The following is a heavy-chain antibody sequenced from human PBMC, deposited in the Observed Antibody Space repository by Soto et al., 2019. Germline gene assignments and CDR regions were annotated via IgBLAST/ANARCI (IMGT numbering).Heavy chain of an antibody. CDR1: GFTFSSYA. CDR2: ISGSGGST. Sequence: HPGGSLRLSCAASGFTFSSYAMSWVRQAPGKGLEWVSAISGSGGSTYYADSVKGRFTISRDNSKNTLYLQMNSLRAEDTAVYYCAKDVSVVVITFSLAPAFDIWGQGTMVTVSS. D-gene: IGHD3-22*01. V-gene: IGHV3-23*01. CDR3: AKDVSVVVITFSLAPAFDI. J-gene: IGHJ3*02.